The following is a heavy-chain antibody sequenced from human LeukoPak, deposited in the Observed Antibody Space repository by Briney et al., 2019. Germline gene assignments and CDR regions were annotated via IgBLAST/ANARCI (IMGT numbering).Heavy chain of an antibody. CDR2: ISAYNGNT. Sequence: ASVKVSCKASGYTFTSYGISWVRQAPGQGLEWMGWISAYNGNTNYAQKLQGRVTMTTDTSTSTAYMELRSLRSDDTAVYYCARELENDWGLGAFDIWGQGTMVTVSS. V-gene: IGHV1-18*01. CDR3: ARELENDWGLGAFDI. D-gene: IGHD7-27*01. CDR1: GYTFTSYG. J-gene: IGHJ3*02.